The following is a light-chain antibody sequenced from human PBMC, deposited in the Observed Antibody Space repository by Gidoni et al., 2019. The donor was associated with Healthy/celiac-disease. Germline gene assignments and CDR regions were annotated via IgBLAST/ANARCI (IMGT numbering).Light chain of an antibody. V-gene: IGKV1-5*03. J-gene: IGKJ2*03. CDR2: KAS. CDR1: QSISSW. CDR3: QQYNSYSYS. Sequence: DIQMTQSPSTLSASVGDRVTITCRASQSISSWLAWYQQKPGKAPKLLSYKASSLESGVPSRFSGSGSGTEFTLPISSLQPDDFAPYYCQQYNSYSYSFGHXTKLEIK.